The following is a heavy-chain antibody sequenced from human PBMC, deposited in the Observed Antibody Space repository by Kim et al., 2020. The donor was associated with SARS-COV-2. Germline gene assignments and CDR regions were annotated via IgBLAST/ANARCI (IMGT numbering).Heavy chain of an antibody. J-gene: IGHJ4*02. CDR3: ARVDGSGTYTLYY. CDR2: ISMSSTYI. CDR1: GFTFRSYS. V-gene: IGHV3-21*06. D-gene: IGHD3-10*01. Sequence: GGSLRLSCEASGFTFRSYSMNWIRQAPGKGLEWVSSISMSSTYIYYADSVTGRFTISRDDATNSLFLQMNSLRAEDTATYYCARVDGSGTYTLYYWGQGT.